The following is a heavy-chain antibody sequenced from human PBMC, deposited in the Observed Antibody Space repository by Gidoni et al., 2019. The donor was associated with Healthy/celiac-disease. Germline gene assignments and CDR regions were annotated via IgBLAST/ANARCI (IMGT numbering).Heavy chain of an antibody. J-gene: IGHJ3*02. CDR1: GFPFSRYD. V-gene: IGHV3-13*04. CDR2: IGTTVDT. D-gene: IGHD3-22*01. CDR3: ARGGGGYYSFSVAFDI. Sequence: EVQLVESGGGLVQPGGSLRFTCAGSGFPFSRYDMHWIRQATGKGLEWVSAIGTTVDTYDPGSVKGRFTISRENAKNSVDLQMNSLRAGNTAVYYCARGGGGYYSFSVAFDIWGQGTMVTVSS.